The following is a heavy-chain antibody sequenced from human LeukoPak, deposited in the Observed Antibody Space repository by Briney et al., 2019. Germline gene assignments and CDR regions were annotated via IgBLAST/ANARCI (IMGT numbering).Heavy chain of an antibody. CDR2: ISSNGGST. D-gene: IGHD6-13*01. CDR3: ARSIRLAAPFDP. V-gene: IGHV3-64*01. Sequence: PGGSLRLSCAASGFTFSSYGMHWVRQAPGKGLEYVSAISSNGGSTYYANSVKGRFTISRDNSKNTLYLQMGSLRAEDMAVYYCARSIRLAAPFDPWGQGTLVTVSS. CDR1: GFTFSSYG. J-gene: IGHJ5*02.